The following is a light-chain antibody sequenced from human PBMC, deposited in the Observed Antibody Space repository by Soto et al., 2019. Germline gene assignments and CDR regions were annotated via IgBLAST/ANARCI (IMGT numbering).Light chain of an antibody. Sequence: DIQMTQSPSTLSASVGDRVTITCWASQSISYYLAWYQKKPGKAPKVLIWNASSLQRGVPSRFSGSGSGTEFTLTISSLLPDDFATYYCQQYNRFSTWTFGQGTKVEIK. V-gene: IGKV1-5*01. J-gene: IGKJ1*01. CDR3: QQYNRFSTWT. CDR2: NAS. CDR1: QSISYY.